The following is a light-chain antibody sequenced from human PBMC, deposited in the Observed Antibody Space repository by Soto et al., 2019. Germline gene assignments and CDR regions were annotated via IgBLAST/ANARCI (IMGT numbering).Light chain of an antibody. V-gene: IGLV1-40*01. CDR3: QSYDSSLSGYV. CDR2: ENN. Sequence: QSVLTQPPSVSEAPGQRVTISCTGSRSNIGAGYEAHWYQQVPGTAPKLRIYENNNRPSGVPDRFSGSKSGTSASLAITGLQAEDEAEYYCQSYDSSLSGYVVGTGTKLTVL. J-gene: IGLJ1*01. CDR1: RSNIGAGYE.